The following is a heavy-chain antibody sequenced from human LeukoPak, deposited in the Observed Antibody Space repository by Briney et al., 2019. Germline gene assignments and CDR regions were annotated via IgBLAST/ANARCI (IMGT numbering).Heavy chain of an antibody. V-gene: IGHV3-21*01. CDR1: GFTFSSYS. CDR2: ISSSSSYI. CDR3: ARDGLVVADTSGDY. J-gene: IGHJ4*02. Sequence: GGSLRLSCAASGFTFSSYSMNWVRQAPGKGLEWVSSISSSSSYIYYADSVKGRFTISRDNSKNTLYLQMNSLRAEDTAVYYCARDGLVVADTSGDYWGQGTLVTVSS. D-gene: IGHD6-19*01.